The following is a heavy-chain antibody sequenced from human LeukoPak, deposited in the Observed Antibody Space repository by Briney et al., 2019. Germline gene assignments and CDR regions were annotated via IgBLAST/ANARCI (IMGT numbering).Heavy chain of an antibody. CDR3: ARDAAFGVVITDAFDI. V-gene: IGHV3-7*01. Sequence: GGSLRLSCAASGFTFSSYWMSWIRQAPRKGLEWVSNIKEDGSEKYYVDSVKGRFTISRDNAKNSLYLQMNSLRAEDTAVYYCARDAAFGVVITDAFDIWGQGTMVTVSS. D-gene: IGHD3-3*01. CDR1: GFTFSSYW. J-gene: IGHJ3*02. CDR2: IKEDGSEK.